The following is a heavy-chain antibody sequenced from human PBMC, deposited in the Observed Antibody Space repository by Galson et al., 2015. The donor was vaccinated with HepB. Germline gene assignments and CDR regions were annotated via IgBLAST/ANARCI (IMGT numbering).Heavy chain of an antibody. V-gene: IGHV3-30*04. Sequence: SLRLSCAVSGFTFSSYSIHWVRQAPDKGLQCVSVVSRDGSNKYYPDSVKGRFTISRGNSNNTLYLQLNSLRAEDTAVYYCARERGPYDGFDIWGQGTMVTVSS. CDR3: ARERGPYDGFDI. CDR2: VSRDGSNK. J-gene: IGHJ3*02. CDR1: GFTFSSYS.